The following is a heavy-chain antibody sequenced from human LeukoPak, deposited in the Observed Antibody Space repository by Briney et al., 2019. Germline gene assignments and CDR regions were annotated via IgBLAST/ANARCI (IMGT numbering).Heavy chain of an antibody. J-gene: IGHJ5*02. CDR1: GYTFTSYA. V-gene: IGHV7-4-1*02. Sequence: ASVKVSCKASGYTFTSYAMNWVRQAPGQGLEWMGWINTNTGNPTYAQGFTGRFVFSLDTSVSTAYLQISSLKAEDTAVYYCARDPDYGDYPRFWFDPWGQGTLVSVSS. CDR2: INTNTGNP. D-gene: IGHD4-17*01. CDR3: ARDPDYGDYPRFWFDP.